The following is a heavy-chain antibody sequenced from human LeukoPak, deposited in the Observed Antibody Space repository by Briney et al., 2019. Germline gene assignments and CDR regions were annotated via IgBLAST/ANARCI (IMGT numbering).Heavy chain of an antibody. CDR2: ISPAGDAT. CDR1: GFTFSAFG. V-gene: IGHV3-23*01. CDR3: AKRASGYYFDS. J-gene: IGHJ4*02. D-gene: IGHD5-12*01. Sequence: GGSLRLSCAASGFTFSAFGMNWVRQAPGKGLEWVSTISPAGDATYYTDSVKGRFTISRDNSKNTVSLQMSSLRAEDTAVFYCAKRASGYYFDSWGQGTLVTVS.